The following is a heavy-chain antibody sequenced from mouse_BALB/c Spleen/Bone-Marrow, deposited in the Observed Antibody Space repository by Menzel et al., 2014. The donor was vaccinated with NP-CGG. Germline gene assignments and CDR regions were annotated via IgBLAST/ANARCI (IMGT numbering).Heavy chain of an antibody. CDR2: IWAGGST. J-gene: IGHJ4*01. D-gene: IGHD1-1*01. V-gene: IGHV2-9*02. CDR3: AKDGVYCSHYYAMDY. Sequence: VKLVESGPGLVAPSQSLSITCTVSGFSLTSYGVHWVRQPPGKGLKWLGVIWAGGSTNYNSALMSRLSISKDNSKSQVFLKMNNLQTDNTAMYYCAKDGVYCSHYYAMDYWGQGTSVTVSS. CDR1: GFSLTSYG.